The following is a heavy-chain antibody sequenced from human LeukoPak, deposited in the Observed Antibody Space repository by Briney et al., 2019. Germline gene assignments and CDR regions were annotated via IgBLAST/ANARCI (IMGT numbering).Heavy chain of an antibody. V-gene: IGHV4-30-4*08. J-gene: IGHJ4*02. CDR3: AIVSGSGSY. CDR1: GDSISSSSYY. D-gene: IGHD3-10*01. CDR2: IYYSGST. Sequence: SETLSLTCTVSGDSISSSSYYWGWIRQPPGKGLEWIGYIYYSGSTYYNPSLKSRVTISVDTSKNQFSLKLSSVTAADTAVYYCAIVSGSGSYWGQGTLVTVSS.